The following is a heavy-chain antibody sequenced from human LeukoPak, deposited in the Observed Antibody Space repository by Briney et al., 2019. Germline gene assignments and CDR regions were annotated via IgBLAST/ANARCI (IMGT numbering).Heavy chain of an antibody. CDR1: GYTFTNYH. CDR2: VSTNDGNT. CDR3: TRAPPGMTMMTDY. V-gene: IGHV1-18*01. J-gene: IGHJ4*02. Sequence: ASVRVSCKASGYTFTNYHIAWVRQAPGQGLEWMGWVSTNDGNTVYAQRLQGRVTMTTDTSTSVAYMELRSLTSDDTAVYYCTRAPPGMTMMTDYWGQGTLVTVSS. D-gene: IGHD3-22*01.